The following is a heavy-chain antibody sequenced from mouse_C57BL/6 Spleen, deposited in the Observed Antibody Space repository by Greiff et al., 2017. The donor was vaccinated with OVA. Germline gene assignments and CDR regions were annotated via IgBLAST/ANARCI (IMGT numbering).Heavy chain of an antibody. V-gene: IGHV1-82*01. D-gene: IGHD1-1*01. Sequence: QVQLKESGPELVKPGASVKISCKASGYAFSSSWMNWVKQRPGKGLEWIGRIYPGDGDTNYNGKFKGKATLTADKSSSTAYMQLSSLTSEDSAVYFCARDYGSSHYAMDYWGQGTSVTVSS. CDR1: GYAFSSSW. CDR2: IYPGDGDT. J-gene: IGHJ4*01. CDR3: ARDYGSSHYAMDY.